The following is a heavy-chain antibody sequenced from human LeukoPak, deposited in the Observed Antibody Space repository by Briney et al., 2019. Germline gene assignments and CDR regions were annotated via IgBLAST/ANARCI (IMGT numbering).Heavy chain of an antibody. V-gene: IGHV3-23*01. D-gene: IGHD6-6*01. CDR1: GFTFSSYA. CDR2: ISGSGGST. CDR3: AKDIRAAREVDY. J-gene: IGHJ4*02. Sequence: GGSLRLSCAASGFTFSSYAMSWVRQAPGKGLEGVSAISGSGGSTYYADSVKGRFTISRDNSKNTLYLQMNSLRAEDTAVYYCAKDIRAAREVDYWGQGTLVTVSS.